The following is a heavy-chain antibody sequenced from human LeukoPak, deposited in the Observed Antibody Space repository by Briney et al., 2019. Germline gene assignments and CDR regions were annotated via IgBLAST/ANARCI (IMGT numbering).Heavy chain of an antibody. CDR1: GFTFSSYA. D-gene: IGHD6-13*01. Sequence: PGGSLRLSCAASGFTFSSYAMSWVRQAPGKGLEWVSAISGSGGSTYYADSVKGRFTISRDNSKNTLYLQMNSLRAEDTAVYYCAKDTWYSGSWYGEDYGMDVWGQGTTVTVSS. CDR3: AKDTWYSGSWYGEDYGMDV. V-gene: IGHV3-23*01. J-gene: IGHJ6*02. CDR2: ISGSGGST.